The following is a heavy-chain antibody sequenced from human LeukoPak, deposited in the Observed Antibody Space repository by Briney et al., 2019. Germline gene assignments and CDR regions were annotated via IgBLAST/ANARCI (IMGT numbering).Heavy chain of an antibody. CDR3: ARPYPDDYGDYGGWFDP. V-gene: IGHV1-2*02. Sequence: ASVKVSCKASGYRFIGHYIHWVRQAPGQGLEWMGWINPNSGGTDYAQKFQGRVTMTRDTSINTVYMELSRLRSDDTAVYYCARPYPDDYGDYGGWFDPWGQGTLVTVSS. J-gene: IGHJ5*02. CDR2: INPNSGGT. D-gene: IGHD4-17*01. CDR1: GYRFIGHY.